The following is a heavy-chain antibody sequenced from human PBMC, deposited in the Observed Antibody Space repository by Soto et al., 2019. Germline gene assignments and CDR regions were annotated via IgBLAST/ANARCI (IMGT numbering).Heavy chain of an antibody. D-gene: IGHD2-21*02. CDR3: AREGAGTEPLGY. J-gene: IGHJ4*02. V-gene: IGHV1-18*01. CDR2: ISAYNGHT. CDR1: GYTFTNYG. Sequence: QVQLVQSGPEVKKPGASVKVSCKASGYTFTNYGFNWVRQAPGQGLEWMGWISAYNGHTKYSQIFQARVIMTTDTSTSTAYMELRSLTSDDTAVYYCAREGAGTEPLGYCGQGTLVTVSS.